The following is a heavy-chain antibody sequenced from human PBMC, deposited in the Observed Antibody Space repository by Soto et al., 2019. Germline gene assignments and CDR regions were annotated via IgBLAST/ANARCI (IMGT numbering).Heavy chain of an antibody. CDR1: GFTFSTYG. V-gene: IGHV3-30*18. Sequence: QVQLVESGGGVVQPGRSLRLSCAASGFTFSTYGMHWVRQAPGKGMEWVAVMSYDGSKKYYADSVKGRFTIYKDNTKNTLYLQMNSLRAEDTAVYYCAKDWSSGWLENFDYWGQGTLVTVSS. CDR3: AKDWSSGWLENFDY. J-gene: IGHJ4*02. CDR2: MSYDGSKK. D-gene: IGHD6-19*01.